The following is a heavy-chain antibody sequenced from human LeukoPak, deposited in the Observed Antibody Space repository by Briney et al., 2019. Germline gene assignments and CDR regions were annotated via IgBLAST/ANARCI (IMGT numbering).Heavy chain of an antibody. J-gene: IGHJ6*02. Sequence: ASVKVSCKASGYTFTSYGISWVRQAPGQGPERMGGISVYNGHTNYAQKLQGRVTMTTDTSTSTAYMELRSLRSEDTAVYYCARASIAVAGTSDPDYYYYYYGMDVWGQGTTVTVSS. CDR3: ARASIAVAGTSDPDYYYYYYGMDV. CDR2: ISVYNGHT. D-gene: IGHD6-19*01. CDR1: GYTFTSYG. V-gene: IGHV1-18*01.